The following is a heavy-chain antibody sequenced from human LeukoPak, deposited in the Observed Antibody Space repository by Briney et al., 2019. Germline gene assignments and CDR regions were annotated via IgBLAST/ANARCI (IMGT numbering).Heavy chain of an antibody. CDR3: ARGKRGYSGYGRAVWFDP. J-gene: IGHJ5*02. D-gene: IGHD5-12*01. CDR2: ISPYNSNT. V-gene: IGHV1-18*01. CDR1: GYTFTSYG. Sequence: ASVKVSCKASGYTFTSYGISWVRQAPGQGLEWMGWISPYNSNTYYAQNFQGRVTMTTDTSTSTAYMELRSLRSDDTAVYYCARGKRGYSGYGRAVWFDPWGQGTLVTVSS.